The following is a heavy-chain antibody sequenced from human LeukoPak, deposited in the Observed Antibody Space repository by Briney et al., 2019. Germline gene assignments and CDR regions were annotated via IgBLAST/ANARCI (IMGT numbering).Heavy chain of an antibody. CDR3: ARGVRLPAAPLYYYYYMDV. CDR1: GFTFSTYW. D-gene: IGHD2-2*01. V-gene: IGHV3-7*01. J-gene: IGHJ6*03. Sequence: GGSLRLSCEGSGFTFSTYWMSWVRQSPGKGLEWVANIRADGSERHYVDSVKGRFTISRDNAKNSLYLQMNSLRAEDTAVYYCARGVRLPAAPLYYYYYMDVWGKGTTVTVSS. CDR2: IRADGSER.